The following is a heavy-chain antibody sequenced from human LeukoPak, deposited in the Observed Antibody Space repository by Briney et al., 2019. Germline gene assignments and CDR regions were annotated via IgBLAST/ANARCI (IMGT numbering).Heavy chain of an antibody. D-gene: IGHD4-11*01. Sequence: ASVKVSCKASGYTFTSYGISWVRQAPGQGLEWMGWISAYNGNTNYAQKLQGRVTMTTDTSTSTAYMELRSLRSDDTAVYYCARVLYSDYPYTLDYWGQGTLVTVSS. J-gene: IGHJ4*02. CDR2: ISAYNGNT. CDR3: ARVLYSDYPYTLDY. CDR1: GYTFTSYG. V-gene: IGHV1-18*01.